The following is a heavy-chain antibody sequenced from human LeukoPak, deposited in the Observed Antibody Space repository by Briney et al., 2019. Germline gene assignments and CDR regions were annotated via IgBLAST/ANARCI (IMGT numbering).Heavy chain of an antibody. D-gene: IGHD6-13*01. CDR1: GFTVSSNY. Sequence: PGGSLRLSCAASGFTVSSNYMSWVRQAPGKGLEWVSVIYSGGSTYYADSVKGRFTISRDNSKNTLYLQMNSLRAEDTAVYYCARVGGERIAAAGNAGPAVYWGQGTLVTVSS. V-gene: IGHV3-53*01. J-gene: IGHJ4*02. CDR2: IYSGGST. CDR3: ARVGGERIAAAGNAGPAVY.